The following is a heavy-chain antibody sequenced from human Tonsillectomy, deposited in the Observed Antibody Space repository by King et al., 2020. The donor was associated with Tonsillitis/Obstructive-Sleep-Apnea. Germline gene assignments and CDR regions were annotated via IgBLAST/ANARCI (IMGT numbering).Heavy chain of an antibody. D-gene: IGHD4-11*01. CDR2: IYPGDSET. CDR1: GYSFTNYW. CDR3: ARHVSSTDYRTNGDY. Sequence: VQLVESGAEVKKPGESLKISCKGSGYSFTNYWIGWVRQMPGKGLEWMGIIYPGDSETRYSPSFQGQITISAAKSISTAYLQWSSLQASDTAMYYCARHVSSTDYRTNGDYWGQGTLVTVS. J-gene: IGHJ4*02. V-gene: IGHV5-51*01.